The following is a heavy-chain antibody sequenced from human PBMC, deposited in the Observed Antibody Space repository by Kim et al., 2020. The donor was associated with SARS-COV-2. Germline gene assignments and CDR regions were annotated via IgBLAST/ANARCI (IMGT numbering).Heavy chain of an antibody. V-gene: IGHV4-59*08. D-gene: IGHD3-22*01. Sequence: TSNPSPKSRVAISVDTSTNQCSRKLTSVTAADTAVYYCARRASGYYSFDKWGQGTLVTVSS. CDR3: ARRASGYYSFDK. J-gene: IGHJ4*02.